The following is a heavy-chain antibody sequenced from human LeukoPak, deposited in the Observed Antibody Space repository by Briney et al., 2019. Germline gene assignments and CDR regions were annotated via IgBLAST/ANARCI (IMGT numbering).Heavy chain of an antibody. CDR1: GFTFSSYA. D-gene: IGHD2-21*01. Sequence: PGGSLRLSCAASGFTFSSYAMHWVRQAPGKGLEWVAVISYDGSNKYYADSVKGRFTISRDNSKNTLYLQMNSLRVEDTAVYYCSKDLWRINYYYGMDVWGQGTTVAVSS. V-gene: IGHV3-30*04. J-gene: IGHJ6*02. CDR3: SKDLWRINYYYGMDV. CDR2: ISYDGSNK.